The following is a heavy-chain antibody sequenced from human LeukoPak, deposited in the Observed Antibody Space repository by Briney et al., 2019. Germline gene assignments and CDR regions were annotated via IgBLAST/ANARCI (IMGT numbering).Heavy chain of an antibody. CDR3: ASSRGH. CDR1: GFTFSSYN. V-gene: IGHV3-21*01. J-gene: IGHJ4*02. CDR2: IISSSTYI. Sequence: GGSLRLSCAAPGFTFSSYNMNGVRQTLGEGLGWVSSIISSSTYIYYTDSVKGPFTLSRDNAKNSLYLQMYSLRAEDTAVYYCASSRGHWGQGTLVTVSS.